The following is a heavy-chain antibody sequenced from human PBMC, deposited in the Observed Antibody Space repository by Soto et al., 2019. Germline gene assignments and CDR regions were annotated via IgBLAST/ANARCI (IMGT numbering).Heavy chain of an antibody. CDR1: GFTFSTYA. J-gene: IGHJ4*02. Sequence: EVQLLESGGGLVQPGGSLRLSCAASGFTFSTYAMSWVRQAPGEGLEWVSKIIHSGDSTYYADSVKGRFTISRDNAKNTVYLQMNSLRDEDAAVYYCATGQQLGYWGEGTLVTVAS. CDR3: ATGQQLGY. V-gene: IGHV3-23*01. CDR2: IIHSGDST. D-gene: IGHD6-13*01.